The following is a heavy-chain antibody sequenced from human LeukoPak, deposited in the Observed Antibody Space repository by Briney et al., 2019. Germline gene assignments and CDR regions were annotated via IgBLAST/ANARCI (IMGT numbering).Heavy chain of an antibody. Sequence: SETLSLTCAVYGGSFSGYYWSWIRQPPGKGLEWIGEINHSGSTNYNPSLKSRVTISVDTSKNQFSLKLSSVTAADTAVYYCARAAYYDFWSGSTSNSWFDPWGQGTLVTVSS. V-gene: IGHV4-34*01. CDR1: GGSFSGYY. D-gene: IGHD3-3*01. J-gene: IGHJ5*02. CDR2: INHSGST. CDR3: ARAAYYDFWSGSTSNSWFDP.